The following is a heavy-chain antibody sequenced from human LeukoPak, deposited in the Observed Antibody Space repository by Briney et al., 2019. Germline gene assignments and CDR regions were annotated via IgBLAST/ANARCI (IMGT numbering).Heavy chain of an antibody. Sequence: PSETLSLTCTVSGGSISSYYWSWIRQPPGKGLEWIGYIYYSGSTNYNPSLKSRVTISVDTSKNQFSLKLSSVTAADTAVYYCARSGYGSGSSHFTFDSWFDPWGQGTLVTVSS. CDR2: IYYSGST. J-gene: IGHJ5*02. CDR3: ARSGYGSGSSHFTFDSWFDP. V-gene: IGHV4-59*01. D-gene: IGHD3-10*01. CDR1: GGSISSYY.